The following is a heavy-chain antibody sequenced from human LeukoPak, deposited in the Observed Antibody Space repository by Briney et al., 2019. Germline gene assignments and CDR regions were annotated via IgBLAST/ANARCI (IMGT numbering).Heavy chain of an antibody. J-gene: IGHJ6*02. CDR1: GGSISSSSYY. CDR2: IYYSGST. V-gene: IGHV4-39*01. CDR3: ARIEVRTLWKMDV. D-gene: IGHD1-1*01. Sequence: SETLSLTCTVSGGSISSSSYYWGWIRQPPGKGLEWIGSIYYSGSTYYNPSLKSRVTISVDTSKNQFSLKLSSVTAADTAVYYCARIEVRTLWKMDVWGQGTTVTVSS.